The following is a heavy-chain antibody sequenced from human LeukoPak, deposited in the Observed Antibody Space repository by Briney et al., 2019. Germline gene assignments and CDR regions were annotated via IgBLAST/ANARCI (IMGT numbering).Heavy chain of an antibody. CDR1: GGSISSGDYY. CDR3: ASAPSDYGGNSGLGDYYYGMDV. Sequence: SETLSLTCTVSGGSISSGDYYWRWIRQPPGKGLEWIGYIYYSGSTYYNPSLKSRVTISVDTSKNQFSLKLSSVTAADTAVYYCASAPSDYGGNSGLGDYYYGMDVWGQGTTVTVSS. CDR2: IYYSGST. D-gene: IGHD4-23*01. V-gene: IGHV4-30-4*01. J-gene: IGHJ6*02.